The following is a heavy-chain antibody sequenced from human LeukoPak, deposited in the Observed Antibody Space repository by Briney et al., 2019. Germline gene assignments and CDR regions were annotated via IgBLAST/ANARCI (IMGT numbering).Heavy chain of an antibody. V-gene: IGHV4-31*03. CDR2: INYSGST. Sequence: SETLSLTCTVSGGSISSGAHYWGWSRQHPGKGLEWIGYINYSGSTYYNPSLKSRVTISVDTSKNQFSLKLSSVTAADTAVYYCARGGSGEGYWGQGTLVTVSS. CDR3: ARGGSGEGY. CDR1: GGSISSGAHY. J-gene: IGHJ4*02. D-gene: IGHD3-10*01.